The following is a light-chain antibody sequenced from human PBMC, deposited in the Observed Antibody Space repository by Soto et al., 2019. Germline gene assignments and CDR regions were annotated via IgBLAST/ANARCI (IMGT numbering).Light chain of an antibody. J-gene: IGKJ5*01. CDR3: QQSYSTIT. Sequence: DIQMTQSPSSLSASVGDRVTITCRASQSISSYLNWYQQKPGKAPKLLIYAASHLQSGVPSRFSGSGSGTDFTLTISSLQPEDFVTYYCQQSYSTITFGQGTRLEIK. V-gene: IGKV1-39*01. CDR1: QSISSY. CDR2: AAS.